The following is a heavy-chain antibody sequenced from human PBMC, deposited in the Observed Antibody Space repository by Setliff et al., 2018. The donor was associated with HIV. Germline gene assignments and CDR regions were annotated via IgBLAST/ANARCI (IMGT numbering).Heavy chain of an antibody. CDR3: ARDRIEVLADSPHDVFDI. J-gene: IGHJ3*02. V-gene: IGHV4-4*07. CDR1: GGSVSGYY. CDR2: VHNSAGS. Sequence: SETLSLTCAVSGGSVSGYYWSWIRQPAGRGLEWIGRVHNSAGSNYNPSLKSRVTMSVDTAKSQLSLKLTAVSAADTAVYYCARDRIEVLADSPHDVFDIWGRGIMVTVSS. D-gene: IGHD3-22*01.